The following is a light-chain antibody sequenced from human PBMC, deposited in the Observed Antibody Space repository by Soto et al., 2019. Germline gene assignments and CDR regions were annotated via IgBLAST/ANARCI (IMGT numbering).Light chain of an antibody. CDR1: QGISTY. Sequence: DFQLTQSPSFLSASVGDRVTITCRASQGISTYLAWYQQRPGKAPDLLMYAASFLKSGVPPRFIGSGSGTELTLTINSLQPEDFETYYCQRLNTSPLTFGGGTKVDIK. V-gene: IGKV1-9*01. CDR2: AAS. CDR3: QRLNTSPLT. J-gene: IGKJ4*01.